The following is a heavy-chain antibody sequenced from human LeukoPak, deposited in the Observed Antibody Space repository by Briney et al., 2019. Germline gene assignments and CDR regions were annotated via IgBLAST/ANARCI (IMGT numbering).Heavy chain of an antibody. CDR1: GGSISSSSYY. D-gene: IGHD6-13*01. J-gene: IGHJ4*02. V-gene: IGHV4-39*01. CDR3: ARSAAAGRLD. CDR2: IYYSGST. Sequence: PSETLSLTCTVSGGSISSSSYYWGWIRQPPGKGLEWIGSIYYSGSTYYNPSLKSRVTISVDTSKNQFSLKLSSVTAADTAVYYCARSAAAGRLDWGQGTLVTVSS.